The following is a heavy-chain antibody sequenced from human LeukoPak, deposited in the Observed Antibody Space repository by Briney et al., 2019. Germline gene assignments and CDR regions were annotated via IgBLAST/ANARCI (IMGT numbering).Heavy chain of an antibody. CDR3: AKVRGYSGYDASDY. CDR1: GFTFDDYA. V-gene: IGHV3-9*01. CDR2: ISWNSGSI. J-gene: IGHJ4*02. Sequence: PGGSLRLSCAASGFTFDDYAMRWVRQAPGKGLEWVSGISWNSGSIGYADSVKGRFTISRDNAKNSLYLQMNSLRAEDTALYYCAKVRGYSGYDASDYWGQGTLVTVSS. D-gene: IGHD5-12*01.